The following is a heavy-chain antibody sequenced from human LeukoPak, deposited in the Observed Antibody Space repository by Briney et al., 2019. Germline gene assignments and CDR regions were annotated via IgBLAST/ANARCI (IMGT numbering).Heavy chain of an antibody. J-gene: IGHJ6*02. V-gene: IGHV6-1*01. CDR1: GDSVSSNSAA. CDR3: AKGYSYGYYYFYYYGMDV. Sequence: SQTLSLTCAISGDSVSSNSAAWNWIRQSPSRGLEWLGRTYYRSKWYNDYAVSVKSRITINPDTSKNQFSLQLNSVTPEDTAVYYCAKGYSYGYYYFYYYGMDVWDQGTTVTVSS. CDR2: TYYRSKWYN. D-gene: IGHD5-18*01.